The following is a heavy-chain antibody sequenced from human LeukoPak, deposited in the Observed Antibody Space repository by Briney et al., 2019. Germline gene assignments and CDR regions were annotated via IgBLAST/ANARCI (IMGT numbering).Heavy chain of an antibody. D-gene: IGHD2-2*01. CDR3: AREYCSSTSCYEAAFDI. CDR1: GYTFTGYY. CDR2: INPNSGGT. Sequence: ASVKVSCKASGYTFTGYYMHWVRQAPGQGLEWMGWINPNSGGTNYAQKFQGRVTMTRDTSISTAYMELSRLRSDDTAVYHCAREYCSSTSCYEAAFDIWGQGTMVTVSS. V-gene: IGHV1-2*02. J-gene: IGHJ3*02.